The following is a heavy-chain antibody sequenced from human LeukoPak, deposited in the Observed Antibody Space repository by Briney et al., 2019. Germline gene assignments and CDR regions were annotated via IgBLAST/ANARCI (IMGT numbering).Heavy chain of an antibody. D-gene: IGHD6-19*01. J-gene: IGHJ2*01. CDR1: GYTFTSYY. V-gene: IGHV1-46*01. CDR2: INPSGGST. CDR3: ASSVAGINWYFDL. Sequence: ASVKVSCKASGYTFTSYYMHWVRQAPGQGLEWMGIINPSGGSTSYAQKFQGRVTMTRDTSTSTVYMELSSLRSEDTAVYYCASSVAGINWYFDLWGRGTLVTVSS.